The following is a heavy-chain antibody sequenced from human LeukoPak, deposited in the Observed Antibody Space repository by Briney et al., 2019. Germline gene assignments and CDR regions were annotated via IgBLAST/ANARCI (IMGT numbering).Heavy chain of an antibody. Sequence: PSETLSLTCSVSGGSISNLYLSWVRQPAGKGLEWIGRIYVSGRIYYNPSLRSRVTMSVDTSKKQLSLRVRSVPAADTGVYYCARDSGTTGEVKFDPWGQGTLVTVSS. CDR3: ARDSGTTGEVKFDP. D-gene: IGHD3-10*01. CDR2: IYVSGRI. J-gene: IGHJ5*02. CDR1: GGSISNLY. V-gene: IGHV4-4*07.